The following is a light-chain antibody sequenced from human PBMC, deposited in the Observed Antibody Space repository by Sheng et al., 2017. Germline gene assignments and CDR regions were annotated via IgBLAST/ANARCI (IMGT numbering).Light chain of an antibody. CDR3: QVWDSSSDRLVV. J-gene: IGLJ2*01. CDR1: NIGSKS. Sequence: SYVLTQPPSVSVAPGKTARFTCGENNIGSKSVHWYQQKPGQAPVLVVYGDSDRPSGIPERFSGSNSGNTATLTISRVEAGDEADYYCQVWDSSSDRLVVFGGGTKLTVL. CDR2: GDS. V-gene: IGLV3-21*03.